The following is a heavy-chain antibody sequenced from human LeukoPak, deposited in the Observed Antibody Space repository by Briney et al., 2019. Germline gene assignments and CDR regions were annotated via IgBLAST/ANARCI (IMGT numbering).Heavy chain of an antibody. CDR2: MNPNIGNT. Sequence: ASVKVSCKASGYTFTSYDINWVRQATGKGLEWMGWMNPNIGNTDHAQKIQGRVTITTNSSITKAYMELSSLRSEDTAVYYCARRHGRCSDGSCYYPDYWGQGTLVTVSS. CDR1: GYTFTSYD. V-gene: IGHV1-8*01. CDR3: ARRHGRCSDGSCYYPDY. J-gene: IGHJ4*02. D-gene: IGHD2-15*01.